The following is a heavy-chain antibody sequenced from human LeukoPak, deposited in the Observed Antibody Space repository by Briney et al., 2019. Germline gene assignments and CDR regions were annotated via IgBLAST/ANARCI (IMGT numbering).Heavy chain of an antibody. V-gene: IGHV4-34*01. CDR1: GGSFNDYY. Sequence: SETLSLTCAVYGGSFNDYYWNWIRQPPGKGLEWIGEINLRGSTTYNPSLKSRVTISLDESKNHFSLQLSSVTAADTAVYFCARGRVSSSTWHSTYYYYFYMDVWGKGTTVTVSS. CDR2: INLRGST. J-gene: IGHJ6*03. CDR3: ARGRVSSSTWHSTYYYYFYMDV. D-gene: IGHD4-11*01.